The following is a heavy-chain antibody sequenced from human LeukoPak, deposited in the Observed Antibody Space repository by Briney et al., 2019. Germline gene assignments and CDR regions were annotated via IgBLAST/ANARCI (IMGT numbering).Heavy chain of an antibody. Sequence: SETLSLTCTVSGGSISSYYWSWIRQPPGKGLEWIGHIYYSGSTKYNPSLKSRATISVDTSKNQFSLKLSSVTAADTAVYYCARSYDSSGYYYYAFDIWGQGTMVTVSS. CDR2: IYYSGST. V-gene: IGHV4-59*01. CDR1: GGSISSYY. J-gene: IGHJ3*02. D-gene: IGHD3-22*01. CDR3: ARSYDSSGYYYYAFDI.